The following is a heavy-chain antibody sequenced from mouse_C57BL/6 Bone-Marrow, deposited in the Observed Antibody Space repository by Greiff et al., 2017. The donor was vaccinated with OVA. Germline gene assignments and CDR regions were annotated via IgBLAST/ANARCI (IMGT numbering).Heavy chain of an antibody. CDR1: GFTFSDYG. D-gene: IGHD1-1*01. Sequence: EVQLVESGGGLVKPGGSLKLSCAASGFTFSDYGMHWVRQAPEKGLEWVAYISSGSSYIYYADTVKGRFTISRDNAKNTLFLQMNSLRSEDTAMYYCARTPSYYGSSWNWFAYWGQGTLVTVSS. V-gene: IGHV5-17*01. CDR2: ISSGSSYI. CDR3: ARTPSYYGSSWNWFAY. J-gene: IGHJ3*01.